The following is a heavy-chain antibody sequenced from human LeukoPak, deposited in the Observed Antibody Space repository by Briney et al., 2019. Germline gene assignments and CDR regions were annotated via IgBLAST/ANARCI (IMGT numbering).Heavy chain of an antibody. Sequence: ASVKVSCKASGYTFTGYYIHWVRQAPGQGLEWMGWINPNSGGTNYAQKFQGRVTMTRDTSISTAYMELSRLRSDDTAVYYCARVRTIVATNWFDPWGQGTLVTVSS. CDR3: ARVRTIVATNWFDP. J-gene: IGHJ5*02. D-gene: IGHD5-12*01. CDR2: INPNSGGT. V-gene: IGHV1-2*02. CDR1: GYTFTGYY.